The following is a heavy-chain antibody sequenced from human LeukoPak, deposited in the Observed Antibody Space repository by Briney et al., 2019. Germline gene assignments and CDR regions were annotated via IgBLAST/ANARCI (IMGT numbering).Heavy chain of an antibody. CDR3: ARHVPYYDSDFSAWGMDV. D-gene: IGHD3-16*01. CDR1: GGSISSSSYY. CDR2: IYYSGST. V-gene: IGHV4-39*01. J-gene: IGHJ6*02. Sequence: SETLSLTCTVSGGSISSSSYYWGWIRQPPGKGLEWIGSIYYSGSTYYNPSLKSRVTISVDTSKDQFSLKLSSVTAADTAVYYCARHVPYYDSDFSAWGMDVWGQGTTVTVSS.